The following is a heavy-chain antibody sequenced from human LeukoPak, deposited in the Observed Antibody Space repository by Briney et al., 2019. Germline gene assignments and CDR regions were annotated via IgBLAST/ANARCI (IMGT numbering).Heavy chain of an antibody. CDR2: ISAYNGNT. CDR3: ARDRYYGSGSMYYYMDV. Sequence: ASVKVSCKVSGYTFTSIGISWERHAPGQGLEWMGWISAYNGNTNYAQKLQGRVTMTTDTSTSTAYMELRSLRSDDTAVYYCARDRYYGSGSMYYYMDVWGKGTTVTVSS. CDR1: GYTFTSIG. V-gene: IGHV1-18*01. J-gene: IGHJ6*03. D-gene: IGHD3-10*01.